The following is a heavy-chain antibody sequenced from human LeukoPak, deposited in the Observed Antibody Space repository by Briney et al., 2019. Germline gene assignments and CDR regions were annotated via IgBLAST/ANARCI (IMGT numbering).Heavy chain of an antibody. J-gene: IGHJ5*02. V-gene: IGHV3-21*01. CDR3: VNGDNSEA. D-gene: IGHD4-17*01. CDR2: ISYSGGTT. CDR1: GFSFSTYT. Sequence: PGGSLRHSCAASGFSFSTYTMNWVCQAPGQGLEWVSSISYSGGTTHYADSVKGRFTISRDNAKNSLFLQMNSLRADDAAVYYCVNGDNSEAWGQGTLVTVSS.